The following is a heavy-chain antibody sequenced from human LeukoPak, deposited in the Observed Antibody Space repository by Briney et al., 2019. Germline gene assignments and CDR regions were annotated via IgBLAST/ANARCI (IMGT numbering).Heavy chain of an antibody. Sequence: GGSLRLSCAASGFTFSSYAMSWVRQAPGKGLECISGFSGSGGSTYYADSVKGRFTISRDNSKNSLYLQMNSLRAEDTAVYYCASSGGIVVPSSRNWFDPWGQGTLVTVSS. CDR2: FSGSGGST. D-gene: IGHD3-22*01. J-gene: IGHJ5*02. CDR1: GFTFSSYA. CDR3: ASSGGIVVPSSRNWFDP. V-gene: IGHV3-23*01.